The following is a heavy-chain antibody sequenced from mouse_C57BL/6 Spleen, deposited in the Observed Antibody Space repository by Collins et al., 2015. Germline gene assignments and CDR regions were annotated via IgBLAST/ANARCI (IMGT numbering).Heavy chain of an antibody. Sequence: QVQLQQPGAELVRPGSSVKLSCKASGYTFTSYWMHWVKQRPIQGLEWIGNIDPSDSETHYNQKFKDKATLTVDKPSSTAYMQLSSLTSEDSAVYYCARRENYSWFAYWGQGTLVTVSA. V-gene: IGHV1-52*01. D-gene: IGHD1-1*01. CDR3: ARRENYSWFAY. CDR2: IDPSDSET. J-gene: IGHJ3*01. CDR1: GYTFTSYW.